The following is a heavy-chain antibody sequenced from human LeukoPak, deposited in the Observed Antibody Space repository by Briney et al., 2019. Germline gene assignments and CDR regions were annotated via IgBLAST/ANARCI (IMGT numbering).Heavy chain of an antibody. D-gene: IGHD1-20*01. CDR1: GFTFSNST. CDR2: ISGSGGST. J-gene: IGHJ4*02. CDR3: LGNWC. Sequence: GGSLRLSCAASGFTFSNSTMGWVRQAPGKGLEWVSSISGSGGSTYYADSVKGRFTVSRDNSKNTLYLHMNSLTFEDTAVYYCLGNWCWGQGTLVTVSS. V-gene: IGHV3-23*01.